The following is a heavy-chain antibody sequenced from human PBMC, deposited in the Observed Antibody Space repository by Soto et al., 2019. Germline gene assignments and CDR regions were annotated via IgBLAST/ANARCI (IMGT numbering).Heavy chain of an antibody. CDR2: ISGRDEST. CDR1: GFTFSTYA. D-gene: IGHD1-26*01. J-gene: IGHJ4*02. Sequence: EVQLLESGGGLVQPGGSLRLSCAASGFTFSTYAMSWVRQAPGKGLEWVTAISGRDESTYYADSVKGRFTISRDNSTNTLYVRMCGPRGEDTAVYYCAKDRLSGSYHRYCVSWGEGSLVVVSS. CDR3: AKDRLSGSYHRYCVS. V-gene: IGHV3-23*01.